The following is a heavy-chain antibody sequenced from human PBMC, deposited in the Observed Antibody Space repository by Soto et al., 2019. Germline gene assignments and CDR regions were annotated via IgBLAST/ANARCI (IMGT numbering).Heavy chain of an antibody. V-gene: IGHV3-23*01. D-gene: IGHD6-25*01. CDR2: SSGSGGST. Sequence: PGGSLRLSCAASGFTFSSYAMSWVRQAPGKGLEWVSASSGSGGSTYYADSVKGRFTISRDNSNNTLYLQMNSLRSADTAVSYCAKAAVPTTPVRLFDYWGQGTLVTVSS. J-gene: IGHJ4*02. CDR1: GFTFSSYA. CDR3: AKAAVPTTPVRLFDY.